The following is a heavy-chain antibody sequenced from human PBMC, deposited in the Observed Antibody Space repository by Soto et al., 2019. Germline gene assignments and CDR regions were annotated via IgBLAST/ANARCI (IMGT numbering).Heavy chain of an antibody. V-gene: IGHV1-18*04. D-gene: IGHD3-10*01. CDR2: INVYNGNT. CDR3: AREGYYSGSGSYSPPRYYGMDV. CDR1: GYSFTSHY. J-gene: IGHJ6*02. Sequence: ASVKVSCKAIGYSFTSHYMHWVRQAPGQGLEWMGWINVYNGNTKYAQKVQGRVTMTTDTSTSTAYMELRSLRSDDTAVYYCAREGYYSGSGSYSPPRYYGMDVWGQGTTVTVS.